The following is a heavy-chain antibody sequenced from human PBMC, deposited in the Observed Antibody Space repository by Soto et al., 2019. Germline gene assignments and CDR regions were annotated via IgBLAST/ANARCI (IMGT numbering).Heavy chain of an antibody. CDR3: AKHKTAAGYCSSTNCLYFQH. Sequence: SGGSLRLSCAASGFTFNNYAMSWVRQAPGKGLEWVSLISGSGGSTYYADSVKGRFTISRDNSKNTLYLQMSSLRADDTAVYFCAKHKTAAGYCSSTNCLYFQHWGQGTLVTV. J-gene: IGHJ1*01. D-gene: IGHD2-2*03. CDR2: ISGSGGST. CDR1: GFTFNNYA. V-gene: IGHV3-23*01.